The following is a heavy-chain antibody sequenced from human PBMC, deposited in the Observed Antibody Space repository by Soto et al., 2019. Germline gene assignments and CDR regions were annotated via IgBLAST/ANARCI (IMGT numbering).Heavy chain of an antibody. Sequence: QVQLQQWGAGLLKPSETLSLTCAVYGGSFSGYYWSWIRQPPGKGLEWIGEINHSGSTNYNPSPKSRVTISVDTSKNQFSPKLSSVTAADTAVYYCARVNDILTGYTMDVWGQGTTVTVSS. D-gene: IGHD3-9*01. CDR1: GGSFSGYY. CDR2: INHSGST. CDR3: ARVNDILTGYTMDV. J-gene: IGHJ6*02. V-gene: IGHV4-34*01.